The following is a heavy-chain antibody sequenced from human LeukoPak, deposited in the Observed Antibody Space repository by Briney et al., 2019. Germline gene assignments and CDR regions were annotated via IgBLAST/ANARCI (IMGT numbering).Heavy chain of an antibody. CDR3: ASSTRGTDY. Sequence: PGGSLRLSCAASGFTFSSYAMSWVRQAPGKGLEWVANIKQDGSEKYYVDSVKGRFTISRDNAKNSLYLQMNSLRAEDTAVYYCASSTRGTDYWGQGTLVTVSS. J-gene: IGHJ4*02. V-gene: IGHV3-7*01. CDR1: GFTFSSYA. D-gene: IGHD2-2*01. CDR2: IKQDGSEK.